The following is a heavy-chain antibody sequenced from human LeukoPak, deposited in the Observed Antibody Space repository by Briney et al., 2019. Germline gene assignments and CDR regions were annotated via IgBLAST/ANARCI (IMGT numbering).Heavy chain of an antibody. CDR3: ASYDFWSGWSDY. CDR1: GGSISSYY. V-gene: IGHV4-59*01. Sequence: TSETLSLTCTVSGGSISSYYWSWIRQPPGKGLEWIGYIYYSGSTNYNPSLKSRVTISVDTSKNQFSLKLSSVTAADTAVYYCASYDFWSGWSDYRGQGTLVTVSS. CDR2: IYYSGST. D-gene: IGHD3-3*01. J-gene: IGHJ4*02.